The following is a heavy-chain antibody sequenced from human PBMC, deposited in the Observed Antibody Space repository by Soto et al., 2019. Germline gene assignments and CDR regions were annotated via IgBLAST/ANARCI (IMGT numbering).Heavy chain of an antibody. CDR3: ARDLWGYCGTDCYPLDV. CDR2: RYKTGST. CDR1: YSFIRGGK. J-gene: IGHJ6*02. Sequence: SEAQSLTCTVSYSFIRGGKCSWFRLPPEKRQEWIGNRYKTGSTDYNPSFKSRVTISVDTSKNQFSLKLNSVTAADTAVYYCARDLWGYCGTDCYPLDVWGQGTTVTVS. D-gene: IGHD2-21*02. V-gene: IGHV4-59*01.